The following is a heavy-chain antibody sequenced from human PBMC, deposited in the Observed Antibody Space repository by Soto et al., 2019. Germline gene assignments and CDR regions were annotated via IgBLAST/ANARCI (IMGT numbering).Heavy chain of an antibody. CDR1: GFTFSSFA. Sequence: EVQLLESGGGLVQPGGSLRLSCAASGFTFSSFAMSWVRQAPGKGLEWVSPISGGAGSTYYADSVKGRFTISRDNSKNTLYLQMNSLRAEDTAVYYGAKYMTSWFETLFFVYWVQGTLVTVSS. D-gene: IGHD3-10*01. CDR3: AKYMTSWFETLFFVY. V-gene: IGHV3-23*01. CDR2: ISGGAGST. J-gene: IGHJ4*02.